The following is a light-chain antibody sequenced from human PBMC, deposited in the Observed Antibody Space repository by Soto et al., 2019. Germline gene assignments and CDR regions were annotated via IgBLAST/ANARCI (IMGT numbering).Light chain of an antibody. CDR3: CAHVGSSTYV. J-gene: IGLJ1*01. V-gene: IGLV2-11*01. CDR2: DVT. CDR1: SIDVDDY. Sequence: QSVLTQPRSVSGPPGQSVTISCSGTSIDVDDYVSWYQQHPGKAPKVIIYDVTERPSGVPDRFSGSKSGNAASLTVSGLQAEDEADYYCCAHVGSSTYVFGSGTKVTVL.